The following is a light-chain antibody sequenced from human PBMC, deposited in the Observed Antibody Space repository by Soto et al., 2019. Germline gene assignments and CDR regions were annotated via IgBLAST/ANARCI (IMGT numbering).Light chain of an antibody. Sequence: QAVVTQEPSLSVSPGGTVTLTCGLTSGSVSTTYYPSWYQQTPGQAPRTLIYSTNIRSSGVPDRFSGSILGNKAALTITGDQADDESDYHCMLYMGGGLVVFGGGTKVTVL. CDR1: SGSVSTTYY. CDR2: STN. J-gene: IGLJ2*01. CDR3: MLYMGGGLVV. V-gene: IGLV8-61*01.